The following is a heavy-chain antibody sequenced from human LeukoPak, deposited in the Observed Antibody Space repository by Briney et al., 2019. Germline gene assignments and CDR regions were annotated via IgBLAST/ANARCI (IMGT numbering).Heavy chain of an antibody. J-gene: IGHJ3*02. CDR1: GFTFSGYT. V-gene: IGHV3-23*01. D-gene: IGHD2-2*01. Sequence: GGSLRLSCAASGFTFSGYTMNWVRQAPGKGLEWVSAISGSGGSTYYADSVKGRFTISRDNSKNTLYLQMNSLRAEDTAVYYCAKDRHPCSSTSCYDPPDDAFDIWGQGTMVTVSS. CDR2: ISGSGGST. CDR3: AKDRHPCSSTSCYDPPDDAFDI.